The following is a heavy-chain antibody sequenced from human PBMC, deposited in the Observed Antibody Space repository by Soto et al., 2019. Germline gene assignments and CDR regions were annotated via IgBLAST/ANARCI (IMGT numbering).Heavy chain of an antibody. J-gene: IGHJ5*02. CDR3: ARELEAVVESAKRNWFDP. D-gene: IGHD6-19*01. V-gene: IGHV4-4*02. Sequence: PSETLSLTCAVSGGSISSSNWWSWVRQPPGKGLEWIGEIYHSGSTNYNPSLKSRVTISVDKSKNQFSLKLSSVTAADTAVYYCARELEAVVESAKRNWFDPWGQGTLVTVSS. CDR2: IYHSGST. CDR1: GGSISSSNW.